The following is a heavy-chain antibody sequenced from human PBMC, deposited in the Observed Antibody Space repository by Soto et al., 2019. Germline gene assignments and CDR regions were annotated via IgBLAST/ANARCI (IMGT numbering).Heavy chain of an antibody. D-gene: IGHD2-15*01. CDR2: INSDGSST. Sequence: GGSLRLSCAASVFTFSSYWMHWVRQAPGKGLVWVSRINSDGSSTSYADSVKGRFTISRDNAKNTLYLQMNSLRAEDTAVYYCARALGYCSGGSCYTMGNWFDPWGQGTLVTVS. V-gene: IGHV3-74*01. CDR3: ARALGYCSGGSCYTMGNWFDP. J-gene: IGHJ5*02. CDR1: VFTFSSYW.